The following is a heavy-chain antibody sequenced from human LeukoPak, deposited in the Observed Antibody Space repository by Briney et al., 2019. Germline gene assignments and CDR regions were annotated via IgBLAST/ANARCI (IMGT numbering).Heavy chain of an antibody. J-gene: IGHJ5*02. D-gene: IGHD3-10*01. V-gene: IGHV4-59*01. CDR3: ARSDPITMVRGVISWFDP. CDR1: GGSISSYY. Sequence: SETLSLTCTVSGGSISSYYWSWIRQPPEKGLEWIGYIYYSGSTNYNPSLKSRVTISVDTSKNQFSLKLSSVTAADTAVYYCARSDPITMVRGVISWFDPWGQGTLVTVSS. CDR2: IYYSGST.